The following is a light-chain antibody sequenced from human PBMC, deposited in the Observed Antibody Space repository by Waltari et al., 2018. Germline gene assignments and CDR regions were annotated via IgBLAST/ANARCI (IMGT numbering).Light chain of an antibody. CDR2: EVS. V-gene: IGLV2-14*01. CDR3: SSYTTSSAPGV. CDR1: DSDVSAYDF. Sequence: QSALTQPAPVSGSPGQSITISSSGTDSDVSAYDFVSWYQHHPGKAPHLIIYEVSNRPSGISNRFSASKSGNTASLTISGLQAEDEADYYCSSYTTSSAPGVFGTGTRVTVL. J-gene: IGLJ1*01.